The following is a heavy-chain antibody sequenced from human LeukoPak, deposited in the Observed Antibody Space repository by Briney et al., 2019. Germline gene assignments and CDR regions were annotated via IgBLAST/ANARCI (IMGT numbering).Heavy chain of an antibody. CDR1: EFTFSSFA. CDR3: AKAKTAGTSRYYYYGMDV. V-gene: IGHV3-23*01. CDR2: ISASGGST. Sequence: PGGSLRLSCAASEFTFSSFAMTWVRQAPGAGLEWVSAISASGGSTYYAHSVKGRFTISRDNSKNTLYLQMNSLRAEDTAVYCCAKAKTAGTSRYYYYGMDVWGQGTTVTVSS. J-gene: IGHJ6*02. D-gene: IGHD6-13*01.